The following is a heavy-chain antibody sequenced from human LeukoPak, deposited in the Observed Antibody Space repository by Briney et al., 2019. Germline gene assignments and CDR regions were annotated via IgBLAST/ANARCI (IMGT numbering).Heavy chain of an antibody. J-gene: IGHJ4*02. CDR3: AKDRERYGSGSYYSFYFDY. CDR1: GFTFSSYA. V-gene: IGHV3-23*01. CDR2: ISGSGSTT. D-gene: IGHD3-10*01. Sequence: GGSLRLSCAASGFTFSSYAMSWVRQAPGKGLEWVSAISGSGSTTYYADSVKGRSTISRDNSNNTLFLQMNSLRAEDTAVYYCAKDRERYGSGSYYSFYFDYWGQGTLVTVSS.